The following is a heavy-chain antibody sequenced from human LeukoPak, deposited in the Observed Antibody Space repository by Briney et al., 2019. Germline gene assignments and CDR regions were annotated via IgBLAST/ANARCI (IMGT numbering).Heavy chain of an antibody. CDR2: INPNSGGT. V-gene: IGHV1-2*02. CDR1: GYTFTGYY. CDR3: ATSSYDFWSGTPRSPDY. J-gene: IGHJ4*02. D-gene: IGHD3-3*01. Sequence: ASVKVSCKASGYTFTGYYVHWVRQAPGQGLEWMGWINPNSGGTNYAQKFQGRVTMTRDTSISTAYMELSRLRSDDTAVYYCATSSYDFWSGTPRSPDYWGQGTLVTVSS.